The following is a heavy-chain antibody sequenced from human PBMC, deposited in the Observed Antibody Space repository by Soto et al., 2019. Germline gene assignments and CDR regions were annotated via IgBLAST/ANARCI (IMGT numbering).Heavy chain of an antibody. V-gene: IGHV3-33*01. CDR2: IWYDGSKQ. D-gene: IGHD3-16*01. Sequence: GGSLRLSCAASGFIFSNYGFHWVRQAPGKGLEWVAAIWYDGSKQYYADSVKGRFTISRDDSKNTLYLQMNGLRAEDTAVYYCARDISYGSLVWGQGTMGTVS. CDR1: GFIFSNYG. CDR3: ARDISYGSLV. J-gene: IGHJ3*01.